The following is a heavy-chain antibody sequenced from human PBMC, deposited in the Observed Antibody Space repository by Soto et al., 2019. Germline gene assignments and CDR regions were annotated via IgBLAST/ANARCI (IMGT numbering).Heavy chain of an antibody. CDR2: VFDSGST. CDR3: ARDSRFLDGAPFYGMDV. D-gene: IGHD3-3*01. Sequence: SETLSLTCTVSGGALTSGAYFWSWIRQRPGQGLEWIGYVFDSGSTAYNPSLKSRLTVSIDTSKNQFSLKLSSVTAADTAVYYCARDSRFLDGAPFYGMDVWGQGTTVTVSS. V-gene: IGHV4-31*03. J-gene: IGHJ6*02. CDR1: GGALTSGAYF.